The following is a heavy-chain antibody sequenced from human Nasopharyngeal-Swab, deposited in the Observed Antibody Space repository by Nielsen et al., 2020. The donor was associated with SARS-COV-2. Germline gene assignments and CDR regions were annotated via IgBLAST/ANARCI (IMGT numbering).Heavy chain of an antibody. D-gene: IGHD6-13*01. Sequence: GESLKISCAASGFTFSDYSMSWIRQAPGKGLEWVSYISSSGSTIYYADSVKGRFTISRDNAKNSLYLQMNSLRAEDTAVYYCAELDSWSLDYWGQGTLVTVSS. CDR2: ISSSGSTI. V-gene: IGHV3-11*04. CDR1: GFTFSDYS. CDR3: AELDSWSLDY. J-gene: IGHJ4*02.